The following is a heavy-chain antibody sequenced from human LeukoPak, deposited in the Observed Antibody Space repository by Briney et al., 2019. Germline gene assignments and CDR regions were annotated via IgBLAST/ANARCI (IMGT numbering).Heavy chain of an antibody. Sequence: PGGSLRLSCAASGFTFSSYAMSWVRQAPGKGLEWVSAISGSGGSTYYADSVKGRFTISRDNSKNTLYLQMNSLRAEDTAVYYCAKDGSSGWSPARPFDYWGQGTLVTVSS. J-gene: IGHJ4*02. CDR3: AKDGSSGWSPARPFDY. V-gene: IGHV3-23*01. CDR2: ISGSGGST. D-gene: IGHD6-19*01. CDR1: GFTFSSYA.